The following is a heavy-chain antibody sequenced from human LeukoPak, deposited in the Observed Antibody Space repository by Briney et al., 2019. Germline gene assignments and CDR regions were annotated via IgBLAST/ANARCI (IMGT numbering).Heavy chain of an antibody. CDR3: ATVYPPTPYSSSWYHFDY. Sequence: GSVKVSCKASGYTFTSYGISWVRQAPGQGLEWMGWINPNSGGTNYAQKFQGRVTMTRDTSISTAYMELSRLRSDDTAVYYCATVYPPTPYSSSWYHFDYWGQGTLVTVSS. V-gene: IGHV1-2*02. CDR1: GYTFTSYG. J-gene: IGHJ4*02. D-gene: IGHD6-13*01. CDR2: INPNSGGT.